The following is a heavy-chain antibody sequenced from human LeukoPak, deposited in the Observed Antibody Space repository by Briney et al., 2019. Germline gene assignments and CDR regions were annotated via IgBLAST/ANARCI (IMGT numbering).Heavy chain of an antibody. CDR3: ARDCSGYLPYFH. CDR2: INHSGST. V-gene: IGHV4-34*01. Sequence: PSETLSLTCAVYGGSFRGYYCSWIRQPPGKGLEWIGEINHSGSTNYNPSLKSRVTISVDTSKNQFSLRLSSVTAADTAVYYCARDCSGYLPYFHWGQGTLVTISS. CDR1: GGSFRGYY. D-gene: IGHD2-15*01. J-gene: IGHJ4*02.